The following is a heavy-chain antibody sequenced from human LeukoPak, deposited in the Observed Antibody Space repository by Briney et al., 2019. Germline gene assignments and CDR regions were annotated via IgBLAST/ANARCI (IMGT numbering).Heavy chain of an antibody. CDR1: GYTFTGYY. CDR3: AREGPTIVVVTAIRGKWFDP. V-gene: IGHV1-2*06. Sequence: ASVTVSCKASGYTFTGYYMHWVPPAPRQGLEWMGRINPNSGGTNYAQKFQGRVTMTRDTSISTAYMELSRLRSDDTAVYYCAREGPTIVVVTAIRGKWFDPWGQGTLVTVSS. D-gene: IGHD2-21*02. CDR2: INPNSGGT. J-gene: IGHJ5*02.